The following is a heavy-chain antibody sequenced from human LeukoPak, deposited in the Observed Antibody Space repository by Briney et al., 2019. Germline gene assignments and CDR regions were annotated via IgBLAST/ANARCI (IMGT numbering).Heavy chain of an antibody. CDR2: ISGSGSST. CDR1: GFTFSSYA. CDR3: EREWFGELLPDY. V-gene: IGHV3-23*01. D-gene: IGHD3-10*01. J-gene: IGHJ4*02. Sequence: GGSLRLSCAASGFTFSSYAMSWVRQAPGKGLEWVSAISGSGSSTYYADSVKGRFTISRDNSKNTLYLQMNSLRAEDTAVYYCEREWFGELLPDYWGQGTLVTVSS.